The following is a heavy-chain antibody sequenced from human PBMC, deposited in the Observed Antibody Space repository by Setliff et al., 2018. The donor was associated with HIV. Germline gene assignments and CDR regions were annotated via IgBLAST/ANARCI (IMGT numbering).Heavy chain of an antibody. D-gene: IGHD3-3*01. CDR2: ISGSGRKT. Sequence: GGSLRLSCKATGFSFSLYAMSWVRQAPGKGLEWVSSISGSGRKTYYGDSVKGRFTISRDNSWGTVDLQMNTLRAEDTAVYYCARDNLYYNLYDGSPVYGMDVWGQGTTVTVSS. J-gene: IGHJ6*02. V-gene: IGHV3-23*01. CDR3: ARDNLYYNLYDGSPVYGMDV. CDR1: GFSFSLYA.